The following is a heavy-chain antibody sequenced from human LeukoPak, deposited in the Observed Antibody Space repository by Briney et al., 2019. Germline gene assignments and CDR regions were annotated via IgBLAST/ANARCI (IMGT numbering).Heavy chain of an antibody. CDR2: IYYSGST. J-gene: IGHJ4*02. Sequence: SETLSLTCIVSGVSIRSYYWSWIRQPPGKGLEWIGYIYYSGSTNYNPSLKSRVTISVDTSKNQFSLNLRSVTAADTAVYYCARGAVAARLYYFGYWGQGILVTVSS. CDR3: ARGAVAARLYYFGY. V-gene: IGHV4-59*08. CDR1: GVSIRSYY. D-gene: IGHD6-19*01.